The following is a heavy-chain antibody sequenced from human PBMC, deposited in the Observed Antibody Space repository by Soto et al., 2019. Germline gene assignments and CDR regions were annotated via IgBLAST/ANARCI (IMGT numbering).Heavy chain of an antibody. CDR2: ISYSGST. Sequence: SETLSLTCSVSSGSISTSGYYWGWIRQPPGTGLEWIGGISYSGSTYYNPSLKSRLTISVDTSKNHFSLKLTSVTAADTAVYFCARRGSRLSVAVAAFDYWSQGTLVTSPQ. D-gene: IGHD6-19*01. CDR1: SGSISTSGYY. J-gene: IGHJ4*02. CDR3: ARRGSRLSVAVAAFDY. V-gene: IGHV4-39*02.